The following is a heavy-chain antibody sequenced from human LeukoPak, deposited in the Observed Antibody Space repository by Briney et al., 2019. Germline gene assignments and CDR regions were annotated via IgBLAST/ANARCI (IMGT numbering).Heavy chain of an antibody. CDR3: ARASVEHSIVAGDYFDS. V-gene: IGHV4-38-2*01. J-gene: IGHJ4*02. Sequence: SETLSLTCAVSGYSINNVHYWAWIRQPPEKGLEWIGNISQSAIASYNPSLKSRVTISLDTSNNHFSLNLRSVTAADTAVYFCARASVEHSIVAGDYFDSWGQGTLVTVSS. D-gene: IGHD2-15*01. CDR1: GYSINNVHY. CDR2: ISQSAIA.